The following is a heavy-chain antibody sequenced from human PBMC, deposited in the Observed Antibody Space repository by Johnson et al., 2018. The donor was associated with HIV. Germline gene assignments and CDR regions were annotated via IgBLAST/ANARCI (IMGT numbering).Heavy chain of an antibody. D-gene: IGHD5-24*01. CDR2: ISYDGSNK. V-gene: IGHV3-30*14. CDR1: GFTISSYA. J-gene: IGHJ3*02. Sequence: QVQLVESGGGVVQPGRSLRLSCAASGFTISSYAMHWVRQAPGKGLEWVAVISYDGSNKYYADSVRGRFTISRDNSKNTLYLQMNSLRAEDTAVYYCARACRDGYTCDAFDIWGQGTMVTVSS. CDR3: ARACRDGYTCDAFDI.